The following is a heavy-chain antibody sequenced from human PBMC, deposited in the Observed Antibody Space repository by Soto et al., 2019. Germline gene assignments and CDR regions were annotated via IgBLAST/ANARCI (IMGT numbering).Heavy chain of an antibody. CDR3: ARDCTNGVCRDY. D-gene: IGHD2-8*01. J-gene: IGHJ4*02. V-gene: IGHV1-2*02. CDR1: GYTFTGYY. Sequence: ASVKVSCKASGYTFTGYYMHWVRQAPGQGLEWMGWINPNSGGTNYAQKFQGRVTMTRDTSISTAYMELSRLRSDDTAVYYCARDCTNGVCRDYWGQGTPVTVSS. CDR2: INPNSGGT.